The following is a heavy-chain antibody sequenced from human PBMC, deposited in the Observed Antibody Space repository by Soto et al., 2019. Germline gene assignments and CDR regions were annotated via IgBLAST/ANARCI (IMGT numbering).Heavy chain of an antibody. Sequence: GGSLRLSCAASGFTFSDYYMSWIRQAPGKGLEWVSYISSSGSTIYYADSVKGRFTISRDNAKNSLYLQMNSLRAEDTAVYYCAREWELLPDHEAFDIWGQGTMVTVSS. J-gene: IGHJ3*02. CDR1: GFTFSDYY. V-gene: IGHV3-11*01. CDR3: AREWELLPDHEAFDI. CDR2: ISSSGSTI. D-gene: IGHD1-26*01.